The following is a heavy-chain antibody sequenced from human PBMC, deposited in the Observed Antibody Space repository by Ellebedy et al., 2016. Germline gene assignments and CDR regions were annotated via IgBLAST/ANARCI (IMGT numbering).Heavy chain of an antibody. CDR3: ARDVEDYYYYGMDV. CDR2: ISYDGSNK. CDR1: GFTFSSYA. Sequence: GGSLRLXXAASGFTFSSYAMHWVRQAPGKGLEWVAVISYDGSNKYYADSVKGRFTISRDNSKNTLYLQMNSLRAEDTAVYYCARDVEDYYYYGMDVWGQGTTVTVSS. V-gene: IGHV3-30-3*01. J-gene: IGHJ6*02.